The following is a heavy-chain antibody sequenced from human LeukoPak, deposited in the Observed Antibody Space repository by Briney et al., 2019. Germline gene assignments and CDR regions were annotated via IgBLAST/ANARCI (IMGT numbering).Heavy chain of an antibody. J-gene: IGHJ4*02. CDR1: GYSFTNYW. CDR2: IDPSDSYT. Sequence: GESLRISCKGSGYSFTNYWITWVRQMPGKGLEWMGRIDPSDSYTKYSPSFQGHVAISADKSISTAYMQWSSLKASDTAMYYCAREVWLVGPDSWGQGTLVTVSS. D-gene: IGHD6-19*01. V-gene: IGHV5-10-1*01. CDR3: AREVWLVGPDS.